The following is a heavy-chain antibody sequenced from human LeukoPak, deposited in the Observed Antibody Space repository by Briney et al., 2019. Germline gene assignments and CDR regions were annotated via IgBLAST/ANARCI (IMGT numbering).Heavy chain of an antibody. J-gene: IGHJ4*02. D-gene: IGHD6-19*01. V-gene: IGHV3-66*01. CDR3: AKDTRYSSGWYEEDY. CDR2: IYSGGST. CDR1: GLTVSSNY. Sequence: GGSLRLSCAATGLTVSSNYMSLVRQAPGKGLEWVSVIYSGGSTYYADSVKGRFTISRDNSKNTLYLQMNSLRAEDTAVYYCAKDTRYSSGWYEEDYWGQGTLVTVSS.